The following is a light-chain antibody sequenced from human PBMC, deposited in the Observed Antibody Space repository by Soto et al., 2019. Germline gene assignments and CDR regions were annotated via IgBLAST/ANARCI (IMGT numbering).Light chain of an antibody. Sequence: QSVLTQPASGSGSPVQSITISRTGTSSDVGRYNYVSWYQQHPGRAPKLIIYEVSNRPSGVSDRFSGSKSGNVASLTISGLQAADEADYYCGSYTTTYVRLFGTGTKVTVL. V-gene: IGLV2-14*01. CDR1: SSDVGRYNY. CDR2: EVS. J-gene: IGLJ1*01. CDR3: GSYTTTYVRL.